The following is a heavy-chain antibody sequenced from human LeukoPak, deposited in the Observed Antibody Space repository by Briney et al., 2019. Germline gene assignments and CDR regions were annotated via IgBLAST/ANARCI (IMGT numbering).Heavy chain of an antibody. J-gene: IGHJ4*02. CDR1: GFTFSRYW. D-gene: IGHD2-2*01. Sequence: GGSPRLSCAASGFTFSRYWMSWGRQAPGEGVEWGANIKQDGSEKYYVDSVKGRFTISRDNAKNSLYLQMNSLRAEDTAVYYCARAGTCSSTSCDGGIEYWGQGTLVTVSS. V-gene: IGHV3-7*04. CDR3: ARAGTCSSTSCDGGIEY. CDR2: IKQDGSEK.